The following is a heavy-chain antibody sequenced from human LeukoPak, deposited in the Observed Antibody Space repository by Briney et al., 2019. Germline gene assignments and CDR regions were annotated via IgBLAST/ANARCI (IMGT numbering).Heavy chain of an antibody. CDR1: GFNFRSFA. Sequence: GRSLRLSCAASGFNFRSFAMHWVRQAPGKGLEWVAVISFDGSNKYYADSVKGRFTISRDNSKNTLYLQMNSLRAEDTAVYYCARDFGYGSGSYGVNWGQGTLVTVSS. D-gene: IGHD3-10*01. CDR2: ISFDGSNK. J-gene: IGHJ4*02. CDR3: ARDFGYGSGSYGVN. V-gene: IGHV3-30*04.